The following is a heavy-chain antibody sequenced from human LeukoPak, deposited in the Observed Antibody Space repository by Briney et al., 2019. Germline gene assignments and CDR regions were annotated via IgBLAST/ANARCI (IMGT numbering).Heavy chain of an antibody. CDR2: IRSKAYGGTT. CDR1: GFTFGDYA. V-gene: IGHV3-49*04. D-gene: IGHD3-22*01. J-gene: IGHJ4*02. CDR3: TRDVPHADYYYDSSGYYYLSDY. Sequence: GGSLRLSCTASGFTFGDYAMSWVRQAPGKGLEWVGFIRSKAYGGTTEYAASVKGRFTISRDDSKSIAYLQMNSLKTEDTAVYYCTRDVPHADYYYDSSGYYYLSDYWGQGTLVTVSS.